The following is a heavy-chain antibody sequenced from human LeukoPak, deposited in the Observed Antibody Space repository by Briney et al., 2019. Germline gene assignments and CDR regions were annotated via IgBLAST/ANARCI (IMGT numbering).Heavy chain of an antibody. CDR3: VRDRELTY. D-gene: IGHD5-24*01. CDR2: IYNSGST. V-gene: IGHV4-59*01. Sequence: PSETLSLTCTVLDGSISIYYWSWIRQPPGKGLEWIGYIYNSGSTNYNPSLKSRVTISADTSENQFSLKLTSVTAADTAMYYCVRDRELTYWGQGTLVTVSS. J-gene: IGHJ4*02. CDR1: DGSISIYY.